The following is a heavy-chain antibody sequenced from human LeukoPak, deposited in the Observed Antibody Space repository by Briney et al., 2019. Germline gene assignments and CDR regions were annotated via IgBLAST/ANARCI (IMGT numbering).Heavy chain of an antibody. Sequence: ASVKVSCKASGYTFTSYGISWVRQAPGQGLEWMGWISAYNGTTNYAQKLQGRVTMTTDTSTSTAYMELRSLRSDDTAVYYCARELRFLEWLRAFDIWGQGTMVTVSS. V-gene: IGHV1-18*01. J-gene: IGHJ3*02. D-gene: IGHD3-3*01. CDR3: ARELRFLEWLRAFDI. CDR1: GYTFTSYG. CDR2: ISAYNGTT.